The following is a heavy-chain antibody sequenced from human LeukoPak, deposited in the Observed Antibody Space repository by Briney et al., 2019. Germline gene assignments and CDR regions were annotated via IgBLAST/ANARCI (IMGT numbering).Heavy chain of an antibody. CDR1: GGSFSGYY. CDR2: INHSGST. J-gene: IGHJ4*02. V-gene: IGHV4-34*01. Sequence: PSETLSLTCAVYGGSFSGYYWSWIRQPPGKGLEWIGEINHSGSTNYNPSLKSRVTISVDTSKNQFSLKLSSVTAADTAVYYCARGPLLLWFGGYWGQGTLVTVSS. D-gene: IGHD3-10*01. CDR3: ARGPLLLWFGGY.